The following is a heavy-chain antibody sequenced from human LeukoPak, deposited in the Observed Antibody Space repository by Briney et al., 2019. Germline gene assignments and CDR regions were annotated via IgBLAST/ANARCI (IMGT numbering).Heavy chain of an antibody. D-gene: IGHD6-13*01. V-gene: IGHV1-18*01. CDR1: GYAFTNYG. J-gene: IGHJ4*02. CDR2: ISTYNGNT. Sequence: ASVKVSCKASGYAFTNYGINWVRQAPEQGLEWMGWISTYNGNTSYAQKLQGRVTMTTDTSTSTAYMELRSLRSDDTAVYYCARVARIAAASFDYWGQGTLVTVSS. CDR3: ARVARIAAASFDY.